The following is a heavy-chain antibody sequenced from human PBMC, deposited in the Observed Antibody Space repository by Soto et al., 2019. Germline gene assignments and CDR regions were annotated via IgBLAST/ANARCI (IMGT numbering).Heavy chain of an antibody. CDR3: ARVQLYYDFWSGYYTRPRGWFDP. Sequence: LSLTCAVYGGSFSGYYWSWIRQPPGKGLEWIGEINHSGSTNYNPSLKSRVTISVDTSKNQFSLKLSSVTAADTAVYYCARVQLYYDFWSGYYTRPRGWFDPWGQGTLVTVSS. D-gene: IGHD3-3*01. CDR1: GGSFSGYY. J-gene: IGHJ5*02. V-gene: IGHV4-34*01. CDR2: INHSGST.